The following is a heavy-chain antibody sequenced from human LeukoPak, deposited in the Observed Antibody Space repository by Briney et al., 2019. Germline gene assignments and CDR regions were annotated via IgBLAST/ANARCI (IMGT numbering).Heavy chain of an antibody. CDR3: ARELSGSSSGAPFNY. CDR1: GHSISSGYY. CDR2: IYHSGTT. J-gene: IGHJ4*02. V-gene: IGHV4-38-2*02. D-gene: IGHD6-19*01. Sequence: SETLSLTCTVSGHSISSGYYWGWIRQPPGKGLEWIGSIYHSGTTYYNPSLRSRVTISVDTSKTQFSLRLSSVTAADTAIYYCARELSGSSSGAPFNYWGQGTLVTVSS.